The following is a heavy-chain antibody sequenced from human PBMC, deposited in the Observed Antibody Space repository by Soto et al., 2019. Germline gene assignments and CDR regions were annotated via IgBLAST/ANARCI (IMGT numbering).Heavy chain of an antibody. CDR1: GGSISSYY. D-gene: IGHD6-19*01. CDR3: ARDVAVPGRDYYYGMDV. Sequence: SETLSLTCTVSGGSISSYYWSWIRQPPGKGLEWIGYIYYSGSTNYNPSLKSRVTISVDTSKNQFSLKLSSVTAADTAVYFCARDVAVPGRDYYYGMDVWGQGTTVT. CDR2: IYYSGST. J-gene: IGHJ6*02. V-gene: IGHV4-59*12.